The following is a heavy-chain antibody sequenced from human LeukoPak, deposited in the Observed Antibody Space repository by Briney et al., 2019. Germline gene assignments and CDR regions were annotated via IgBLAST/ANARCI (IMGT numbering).Heavy chain of an antibody. CDR1: GGTFSSYA. CDR2: INPNSGGT. D-gene: IGHD3-22*01. CDR3: ARNLMIVVVGDAFDI. V-gene: IGHV1-2*02. J-gene: IGHJ3*02. Sequence: ASVKVSCKASGGTFSSYAISWVRQAPGQGLEWMGWINPNSGGTNYAQKFQGRVTMTRDTSISTAYMELSRLRSDDTAVYYCARNLMIVVVGDAFDIWGQGTMVTVSS.